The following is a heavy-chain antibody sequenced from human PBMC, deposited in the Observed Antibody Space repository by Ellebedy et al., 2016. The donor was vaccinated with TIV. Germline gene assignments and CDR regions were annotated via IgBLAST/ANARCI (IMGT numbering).Heavy chain of an antibody. CDR3: ARRFSSLRFGAFDP. CDR1: GYNFTSYW. D-gene: IGHD5/OR15-5a*01. CDR2: IYPGDSDT. Sequence: GESLKISCKGSGYNFTSYWIGWVRQMPGKGLEWMGIIYPGDSDTRYSPSFQGQVTISADNTITTAYLQWSSLKASDTAIYYCARRFSSLRFGAFDPWGQGTLVTVSS. V-gene: IGHV5-51*01. J-gene: IGHJ5*02.